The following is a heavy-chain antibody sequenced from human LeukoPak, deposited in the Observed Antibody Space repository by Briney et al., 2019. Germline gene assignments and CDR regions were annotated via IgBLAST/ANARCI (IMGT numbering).Heavy chain of an antibody. J-gene: IGHJ4*02. CDR1: GFTFSTAW. V-gene: IGHV3-7*01. CDR3: ARDRAYSTFDY. Sequence: GGSLRLSCAAAGFTFSTAWMTWVRQTPGEGLEWVANINEDGSKTNYVEPVKGRFTISRDNAKNSLYLQMNSLRAEDTAMYYCARDRAYSTFDYWGQGTLVTVSS. D-gene: IGHD3-16*01. CDR2: INEDGSKT.